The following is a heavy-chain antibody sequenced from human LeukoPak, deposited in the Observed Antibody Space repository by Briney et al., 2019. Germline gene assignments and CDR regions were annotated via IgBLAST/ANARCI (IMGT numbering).Heavy chain of an antibody. CDR2: IRCDGSNK. V-gene: IGHV3-30*02. Sequence: PGGSLRLSCAASGFTFSSYGMHWVRQAPGKGLEWVAFIRCDGSNKYYADSVKGRFTISRDNSKNTLYLQMNSLRAEDTAVYYCAKGDYFPWGQGTLVTVSS. CDR1: GFTFSSYG. J-gene: IGHJ4*02. CDR3: AKGDYFP. D-gene: IGHD3-9*01.